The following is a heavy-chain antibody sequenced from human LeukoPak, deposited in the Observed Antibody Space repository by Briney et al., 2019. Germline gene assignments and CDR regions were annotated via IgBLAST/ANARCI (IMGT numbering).Heavy chain of an antibody. Sequence: GGSLRLSCAASGFSFSSYSMSWVRQAPGKGLEWVSFISRSSSDIYHADSVEGRFTISRDNAKNSLYLQTNSLRAEDTAVYYCARDLPAAVDWGQGTLVTVSS. J-gene: IGHJ4*02. D-gene: IGHD2-2*01. CDR2: ISRSSSDI. CDR1: GFSFSSYS. CDR3: ARDLPAAVD. V-gene: IGHV3-21*01.